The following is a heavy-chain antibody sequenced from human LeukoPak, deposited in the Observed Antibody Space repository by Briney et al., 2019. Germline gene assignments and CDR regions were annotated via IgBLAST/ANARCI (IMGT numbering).Heavy chain of an antibody. J-gene: IGHJ2*01. Sequence: ASVKVSCKASGYTFTGYGISWVRQAPGQGLEWMGWISAYNGNTNYAQKLQGRVTMTTDTSTSTAYMELRSLRSDDTAVYYCARDRRVRGRSYPEGWYFDLWGRGTLVTVSP. CDR3: ARDRRVRGRSYPEGWYFDL. CDR1: GYTFTGYG. D-gene: IGHD3-10*01. V-gene: IGHV1-18*01. CDR2: ISAYNGNT.